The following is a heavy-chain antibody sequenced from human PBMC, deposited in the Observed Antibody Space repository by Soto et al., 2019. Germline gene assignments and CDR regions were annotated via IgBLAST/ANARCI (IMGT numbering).Heavy chain of an antibody. Sequence: EAQLLESGGGLIQPGGSLRLSCAASVFIFSRYDMSWVRQAPGKGLEWVSGISGSSDNTYYADSVKGRFTISRDNTKNSLYLQMNSLRTEDTALYYCAKGITGTTRTDYWGQGTLVTVSS. D-gene: IGHD1-7*01. CDR2: ISGSSDNT. CDR1: VFIFSRYD. CDR3: AKGITGTTRTDY. V-gene: IGHV3-23*01. J-gene: IGHJ4*02.